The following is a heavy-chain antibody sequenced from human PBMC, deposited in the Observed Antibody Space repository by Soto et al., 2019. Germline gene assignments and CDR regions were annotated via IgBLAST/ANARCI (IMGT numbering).Heavy chain of an antibody. CDR1: VFTFSSYS. CDR2: ISSSSSTI. Sequence: GSLRLSCAASVFTFSSYSMNWVRQAPGKGLEWVSYISSSSSTIYYADSVKGRFTISRDNAKNSLYLQMNSLRDEDTAVYYCARDRKGLRLGELSLYYYYGMDVWGQGTTVTVSS. V-gene: IGHV3-48*02. J-gene: IGHJ6*02. D-gene: IGHD3-16*02. CDR3: ARDRKGLRLGELSLYYYYGMDV.